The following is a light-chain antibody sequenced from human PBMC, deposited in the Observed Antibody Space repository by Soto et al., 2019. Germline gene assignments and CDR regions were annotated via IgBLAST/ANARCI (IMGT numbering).Light chain of an antibody. Sequence: QSALTQPASLSASPGQSITISCVGTSSDIGAYNFVSWYQQHPVKAPKLMIYDVSNRPSGVSYRFSGSKSGNTASLTISGLQAEDEADYYCSSYASSRDVFFGGGTKLTVL. CDR1: SSDIGAYNF. V-gene: IGLV2-14*03. J-gene: IGLJ2*01. CDR2: DVS. CDR3: SSYASSRDVF.